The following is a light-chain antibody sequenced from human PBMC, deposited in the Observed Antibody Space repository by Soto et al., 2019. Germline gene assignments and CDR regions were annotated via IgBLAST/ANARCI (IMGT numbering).Light chain of an antibody. CDR2: GAT. CDR1: QSVSSRY. V-gene: IGKV3-15*01. Sequence: TQSSGPLSLSPGGRATPSRRASQSVSSRYLAWYQQKPGQAPRLLIHGATTRATGIPARFSGSGSGTEFTLTISSLQSEDFAVYYCQQYNNWPRTFGQGTKVDIK. J-gene: IGKJ1*01. CDR3: QQYNNWPRT.